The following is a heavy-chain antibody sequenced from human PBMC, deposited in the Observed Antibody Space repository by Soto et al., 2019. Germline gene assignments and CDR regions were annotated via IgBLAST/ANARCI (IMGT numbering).Heavy chain of an antibody. CDR1: GFTFSSYG. D-gene: IGHD2-15*01. Sequence: GGSLRLSCAASGFTFSSYGMHWVRQAPGKGLEWVAVIWYDGSNKYYADSVKGRFTISRDNSKNTLYLQMNSLRAEDTAVYYCARWGCSGGSCYSDWFDPWGQGTLVTVSS. J-gene: IGHJ5*02. CDR3: ARWGCSGGSCYSDWFDP. CDR2: IWYDGSNK. V-gene: IGHV3-33*01.